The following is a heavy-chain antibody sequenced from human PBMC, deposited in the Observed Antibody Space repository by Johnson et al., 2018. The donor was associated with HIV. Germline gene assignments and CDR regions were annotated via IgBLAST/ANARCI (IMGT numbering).Heavy chain of an antibody. Sequence: QVQLVESGGGVVQPGRSLRLSCAASGFTFSSYGMHWVRQAPGKGLEWVAVISYDGTNKYYVDSVKGRFTISRDNAKNSLYLQMNSLRAEDTALYYCATGENLKWELRFVDAFDIWGQGTMVTVSS. J-gene: IGHJ3*02. V-gene: IGHV3-30*03. CDR3: ATGENLKWELRFVDAFDI. CDR2: ISYDGTNK. CDR1: GFTFSSYG. D-gene: IGHD1-26*01.